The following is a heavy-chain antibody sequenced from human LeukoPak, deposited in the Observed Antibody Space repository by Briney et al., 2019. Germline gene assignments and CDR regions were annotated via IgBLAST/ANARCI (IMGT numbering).Heavy chain of an antibody. CDR2: IYYSGST. D-gene: IGHD3-22*01. J-gene: IGHJ4*02. Sequence: SETLSLTCTVSGGSISSSSYYWGWIRQPPGKGLEWIGSIYYSGSTYYNPSLKSRVTISVDTSKNQFSLKLSSVTAADTAVYYCARVSWDYYDSSGYSPRYYFDYWGQGTLVTVSS. V-gene: IGHV4-39*07. CDR1: GGSISSSSYY. CDR3: ARVSWDYYDSSGYSPRYYFDY.